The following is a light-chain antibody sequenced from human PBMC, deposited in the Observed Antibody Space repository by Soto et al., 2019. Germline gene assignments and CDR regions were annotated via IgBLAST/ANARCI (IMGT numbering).Light chain of an antibody. CDR3: QQAYSTLPFT. CDR1: HSIAIY. J-gene: IGKJ2*01. CDR2: AGS. Sequence: DFQMTQSPSSLSASVGDRVTITCRTSHSIAIYLNWYQQKPGKPPRLLIYAGSSLESGVPSRFSGSGSTTEFTLTINHLQPEDFATYYCQQAYSTLPFTFGQGTKLEIK. V-gene: IGKV1-39*01.